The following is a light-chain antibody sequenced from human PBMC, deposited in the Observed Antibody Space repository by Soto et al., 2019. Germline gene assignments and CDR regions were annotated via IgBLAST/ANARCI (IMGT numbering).Light chain of an antibody. Sequence: QLVLTQSPSASASLGASVKLTCTLNSGHSTYAIAWHQQQPEKGPRYLMKLNSDGSHSRGGGIPDRFSGSSSGAERYLTISGLQSEDEADYYCQTWGTGMVFGGGTKLTVL. V-gene: IGLV4-69*01. CDR1: SGHSTYA. CDR3: QTWGTGMV. CDR2: LNSDGSH. J-gene: IGLJ2*01.